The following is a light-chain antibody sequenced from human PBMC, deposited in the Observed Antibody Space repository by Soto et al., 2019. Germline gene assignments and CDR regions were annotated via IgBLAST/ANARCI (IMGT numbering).Light chain of an antibody. CDR2: LEGSGSY. J-gene: IGLJ3*02. CDR1: SGHSSYI. Sequence: QSVLTQSSSASASLRSSVKLTCTLSSGHSSYIIAWHQQQPGKAPRYLMKLEGSGSYNKGSGVPDRFSGSSSGADRYLTISNLQFEDEADYYCETWGSNTHTVFGGGTKVTVL. CDR3: ETWGSNTHTV. V-gene: IGLV4-60*02.